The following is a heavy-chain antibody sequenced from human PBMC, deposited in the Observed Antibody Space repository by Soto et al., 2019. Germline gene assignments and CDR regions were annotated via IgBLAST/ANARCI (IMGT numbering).Heavy chain of an antibody. V-gene: IGHV4-39*01. CDR2: IYYSGSA. J-gene: IGHJ4*02. D-gene: IGHD3-10*01. CDR1: GGSINTSSFY. CDR3: ARRPLVRGIRPNYFDS. Sequence: QLQLQESGPGLVKPSETLSLTCTVSGGSINTSSFYWGWVRQPPGKRLEWIGSIYYSGSAYYNPSLKSRLTVAGDTSKNQFSLNLSSVTAADTAVYFCARRPLVRGIRPNYFDSWGQGTLVTVSS.